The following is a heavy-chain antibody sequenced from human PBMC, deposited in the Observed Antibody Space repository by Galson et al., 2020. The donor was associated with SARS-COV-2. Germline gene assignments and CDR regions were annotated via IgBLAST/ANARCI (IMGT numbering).Heavy chain of an antibody. CDR3: ARRSSISVSHWYFDL. Sequence: GGSLRLSCAASGFTVSSNYMSWVRQAPGKGLEWVAVIYSGGSTYYADSVKGRFTISRDNSKNTLYLQMNSLRAEDTAVYYCARRSSISVSHWYFDLWGRGTLVTVSS. V-gene: IGHV3-66*02. CDR2: IYSGGST. CDR1: GFTVSSNY. D-gene: IGHD2-21*01. J-gene: IGHJ2*01.